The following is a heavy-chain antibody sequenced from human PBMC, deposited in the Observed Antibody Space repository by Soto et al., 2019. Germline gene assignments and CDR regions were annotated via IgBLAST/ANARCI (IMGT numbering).Heavy chain of an antibody. CDR1: GFTFSDYY. CDR2: ISSSTSDT. CDR3: TRDASRDSSARGWFDP. Sequence: PGGSLRLSCAASGFTFSDYYMSWIRQAPGKGLEWVSYISSSTSDTNSADSVKGRFTISRDNAKNSVYLQMNSLRAEDTAVYYCTRDASRDSSARGWFDPWGPGTLVTVSS. V-gene: IGHV3-11*06. D-gene: IGHD6-13*01. J-gene: IGHJ5*02.